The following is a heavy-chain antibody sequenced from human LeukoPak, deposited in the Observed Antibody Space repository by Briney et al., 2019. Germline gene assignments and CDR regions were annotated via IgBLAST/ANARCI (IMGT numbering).Heavy chain of an antibody. J-gene: IGHJ6*03. CDR3: ARLRYCSSTSCYTGDYYYYYYMDV. CDR2: INPNSGGT. Sequence: ASVKVSCKASGYTFTGYYTHWVRQAPGQGLEWMGWINPNSGGTNYAQKFQGRVTMTRDTSISTAYMELSRLRSDDTAVYYCARLRYCSSTSCYTGDYYYYYYMDVWGKGTTVTVSS. V-gene: IGHV1-2*02. D-gene: IGHD2-2*02. CDR1: GYTFTGYY.